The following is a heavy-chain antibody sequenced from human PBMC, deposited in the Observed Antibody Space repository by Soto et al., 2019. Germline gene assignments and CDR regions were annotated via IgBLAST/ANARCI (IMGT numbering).Heavy chain of an antibody. D-gene: IGHD1-1*01. CDR3: ARVVSGADWHALDY. V-gene: IGHV3-64*07. CDR2: ITGDGSRT. CDR1: GFSFNYFT. J-gene: IGHJ4*02. Sequence: EVQLVESGGGLVQPGGSPRLSCAASGFSFNYFTIHWVHQAPGRGLEYVSSITGDGSRTYYADSVKGRFTISRDTSRDTLYLQMGSLSVEDMAVYYCARVVSGADWHALDYWGQGTVVTVSS.